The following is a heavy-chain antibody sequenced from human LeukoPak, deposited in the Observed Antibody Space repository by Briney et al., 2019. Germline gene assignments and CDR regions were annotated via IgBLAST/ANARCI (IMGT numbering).Heavy chain of an antibody. V-gene: IGHV1-46*01. D-gene: IGHD3-22*01. CDR2: INPSGGST. CDR1: GYTFSTYY. Sequence: ASVKVSCKASGYTFSTYYMHWVRQAPGQGLEWMGIINPSGGSTNYAQKFQGRVTMTRDTSTSTVYMELSSLRSEDTALYYCARVPYYSDSSGYSRAFDIWGQGTMVTVSS. CDR3: ARVPYYSDSSGYSRAFDI. J-gene: IGHJ3*02.